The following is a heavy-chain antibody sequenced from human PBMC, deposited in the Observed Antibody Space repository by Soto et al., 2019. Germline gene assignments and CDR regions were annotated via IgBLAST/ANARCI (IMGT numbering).Heavy chain of an antibody. J-gene: IGHJ4*02. CDR1: GDSVSSNGAC. Sequence: QTLSLTCVISGDSVSSNGACCNLIRQSPSRGLQWLGRIYYRSKWCHDYAASVESRMAINPDTSRNQFSLQLNSLRAEDTPVYYWAGDPPRYYQGAGGGGGWGQGTLVTVSS. CDR2: IYYRSKWCH. V-gene: IGHV6-1*01. D-gene: IGHD3-22*01. CDR3: AGDPPRYYQGAGGGGG.